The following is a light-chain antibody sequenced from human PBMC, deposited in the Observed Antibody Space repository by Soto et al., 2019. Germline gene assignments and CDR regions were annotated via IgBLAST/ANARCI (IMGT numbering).Light chain of an antibody. CDR3: TSYTSIIAVV. CDR1: SNDIGAYNY. J-gene: IGLJ2*01. Sequence: QSALTQPASVSGSPGQSITISCTGTSNDIGAYNYVSWYQQHPGKAPKLLIYDVTNRPSGVSDRFSGSKSGRTASLTISGLHTEDEADYYCTSYTSIIAVVFGGGTKVTVL. V-gene: IGLV2-14*03. CDR2: DVT.